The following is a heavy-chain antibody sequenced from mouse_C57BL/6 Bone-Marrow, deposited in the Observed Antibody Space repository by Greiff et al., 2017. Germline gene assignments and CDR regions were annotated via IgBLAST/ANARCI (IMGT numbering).Heavy chain of an antibody. V-gene: IGHV5-9-1*02. CDR1: GFTFSSYA. Sequence: EVQLVESGAGLVKPGGSLKLSCASSGFTFSSYAMSWVRQTPEKRLEWVAYITSGGDYTYYAENVKGRFTISRAYARTTLYLQMISLKSEDTAMCFCTREVYSYYYGGYWGPGTSVTGPS. J-gene: IGHJ4*01. CDR2: ITSGGDYT. CDR3: TREVYSYYYGGY. D-gene: IGHD1-1*01.